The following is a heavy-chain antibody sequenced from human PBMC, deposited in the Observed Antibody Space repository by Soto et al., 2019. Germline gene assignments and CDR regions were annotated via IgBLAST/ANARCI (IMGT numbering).Heavy chain of an antibody. CDR2: IYYSGST. Sequence: PSETLSLTCTVSGGSISSGDYYWSWIRQPPGKGLEWIGYIYYSGSTYYNPSLKSRVTISVDTSKNQFSLKLSSVTAADTAVYYCASFYSSGWYSDYWGQGTLVTVSS. CDR1: GGSISSGDYY. D-gene: IGHD6-19*01. V-gene: IGHV4-30-4*01. CDR3: ASFYSSGWYSDY. J-gene: IGHJ4*02.